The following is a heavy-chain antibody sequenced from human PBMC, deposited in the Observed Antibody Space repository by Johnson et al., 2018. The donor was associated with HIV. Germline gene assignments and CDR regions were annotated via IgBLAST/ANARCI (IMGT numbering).Heavy chain of an antibody. V-gene: IGHV3-13*01. J-gene: IGHJ3*02. CDR2: IGTAGDT. CDR1: GFTFSSYD. Sequence: VQLVESGGGLVQPGGSLRLSCAASGFTFSSYDMHWVRQATGKGLEWVSAIGTAGDTYYPGSVKGRFTISRDNSKNTLYLQMNSLRAEDTAVYYCAKVRKGGDAFDIWGQGTMVTVSS. CDR3: AKVRKGGDAFDI. D-gene: IGHD3-16*01.